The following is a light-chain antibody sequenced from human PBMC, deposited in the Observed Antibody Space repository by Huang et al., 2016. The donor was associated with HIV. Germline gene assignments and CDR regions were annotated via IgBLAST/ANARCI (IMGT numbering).Light chain of an antibody. J-gene: IGKJ2*01. CDR3: QQYGTYT. V-gene: IGKV3-20*01. Sequence: VLTQSPGTLSLSPGDRASLSCTASQSVRSSYLAWYQQIRCQAPRLLCYGASSRGPGIPDRFSGSGAGTDFTLSISRLEAEDFAVYYCQQYGTYTFGQGTKLEMK. CDR1: QSVRSSY. CDR2: GAS.